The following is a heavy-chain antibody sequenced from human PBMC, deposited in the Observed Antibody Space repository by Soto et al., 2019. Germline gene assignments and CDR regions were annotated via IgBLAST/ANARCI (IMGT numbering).Heavy chain of an antibody. CDR3: AIAAAGSRRRYFDY. Sequence: QVQLVESGGGVVQPGRSLRLSCAAPGFTFSSYGMHWVRQAPGKGLEWVAVIWYDGSNKYYADSVKGRFTISRDNSKNTLYLQMNSLRAEDTAVYYCAIAAAGSRRRYFDYWGQGTLVTVSS. D-gene: IGHD3-10*01. J-gene: IGHJ4*02. V-gene: IGHV3-33*01. CDR2: IWYDGSNK. CDR1: GFTFSSYG.